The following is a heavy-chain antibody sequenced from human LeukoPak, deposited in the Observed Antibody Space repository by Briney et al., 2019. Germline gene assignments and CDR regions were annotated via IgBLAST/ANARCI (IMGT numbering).Heavy chain of an antibody. CDR3: AKPASASDNDY. V-gene: IGHV3-30*02. Sequence: GGSLRLSCTASGYTFRSYGFHWVRQAPGRGLEWVAFIRHDGDITYYVDSVKGRFTISRDDSKNTLYLQMNSLGPEDTAVYYCAKPASASDNDYWARGTLVTVSS. J-gene: IGHJ4*02. CDR2: IRHDGDIT. D-gene: IGHD2-21*02. CDR1: GYTFRSYG.